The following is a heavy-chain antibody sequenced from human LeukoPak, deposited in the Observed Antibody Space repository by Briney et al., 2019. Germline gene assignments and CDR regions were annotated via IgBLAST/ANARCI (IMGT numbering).Heavy chain of an antibody. CDR2: IYDTGTT. Sequence: SETLSLTCTVSGGSISSYYWSWLRQPPGKGLEWIGYIYDTGTTNYNPSLSSRVTISVDTSRNQFSLKLNSLTAADTAVYYCAREVGTQYYGSGSYSAAHFDHWGQGTLVTVSS. V-gene: IGHV4-59*01. CDR3: AREVGTQYYGSGSYSAAHFDH. CDR1: GGSISSYY. D-gene: IGHD3-10*01. J-gene: IGHJ4*02.